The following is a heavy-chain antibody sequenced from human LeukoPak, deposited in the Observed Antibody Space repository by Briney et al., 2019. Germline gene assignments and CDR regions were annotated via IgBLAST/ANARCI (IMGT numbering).Heavy chain of an antibody. V-gene: IGHV4-59*01. J-gene: IGHJ5*02. Sequence: SETLSLTCTVSGGSISSYYWSWTRQPPGKGLEWIGYIYYSGSTNYNPSLKSRVTISVDTSKNQFSLKLSSVTAADTAVYYCARALAGFDPWGQGTLVTVSS. CDR1: GGSISSYY. CDR2: IYYSGST. CDR3: ARALAGFDP. D-gene: IGHD6-25*01.